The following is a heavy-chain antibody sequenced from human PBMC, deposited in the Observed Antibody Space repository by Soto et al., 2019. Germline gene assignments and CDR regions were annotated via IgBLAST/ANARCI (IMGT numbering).Heavy chain of an antibody. CDR3: AMVHNCLTPTQQDV. Sequence: QVQLVQSGDEVRKPGSSVKVSCKASGYIFVNYGIAWVRQSPGQGLEWMGWISPYSGNTHYASKVQGRLTMTTDTYTSTGYMALGSLTSDDTPVYYCAMVHNCLTPTQQDVWGQGTTVTVSS. V-gene: IGHV1-18*01. CDR2: ISPYSGNT. D-gene: IGHD2-15*01. J-gene: IGHJ6*02. CDR1: GYIFVNYG.